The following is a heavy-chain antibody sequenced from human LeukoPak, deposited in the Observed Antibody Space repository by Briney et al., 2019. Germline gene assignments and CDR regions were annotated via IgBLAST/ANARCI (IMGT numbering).Heavy chain of an antibody. D-gene: IGHD4-17*01. V-gene: IGHV4-30-4*01. CDR2: IYHSGST. Sequence: SQTLSLTCTVSGGSVSSGDHYWTWIRQPPGKGLEWIGHIYHSGSTNYKPSLKSRVTISINTSKNHFSLKLSSVTAADTAVYYCARDSVIDYGDYGGSAYGMDVWGQGTTVTVSS. CDR1: GGSVSSGDHY. CDR3: ARDSVIDYGDYGGSAYGMDV. J-gene: IGHJ6*02.